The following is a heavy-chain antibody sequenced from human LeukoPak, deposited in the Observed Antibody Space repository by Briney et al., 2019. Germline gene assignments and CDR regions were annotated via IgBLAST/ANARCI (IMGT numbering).Heavy chain of an antibody. V-gene: IGHV3-30*02. CDR3: AKVLSVVVAATLLDY. Sequence: GRSLRLSCAASGFTFSSYGMHWVRQAPGKGLEWVAFIRYDGSNKYYAESVKGRFTISRDNSKNTLYLQMNSLRAEDTAVYYCAKVLSVVVAATLLDYWGQGTLVTVSS. J-gene: IGHJ4*02. CDR2: IRYDGSNK. D-gene: IGHD2-15*01. CDR1: GFTFSSYG.